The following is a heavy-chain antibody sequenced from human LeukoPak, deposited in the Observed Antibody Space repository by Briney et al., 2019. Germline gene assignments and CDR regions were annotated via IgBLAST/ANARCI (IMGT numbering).Heavy chain of an antibody. CDR2: ISGTSSHI. J-gene: IGHJ4*02. CDR3: ARWTQYSGTWYIDY. CDR1: GFTFSNYH. V-gene: IGHV3-21*01. D-gene: IGHD6-13*01. Sequence: GRSLRLSCAASGFTFSNYHMTWVRQAPGKGLEWVSSISGTSSHIYYADSMKGRFTISRDNAKNSLYLQVSSLRAEDTAIYYCARWTQYSGTWYIDYWGQGTLVTVSS.